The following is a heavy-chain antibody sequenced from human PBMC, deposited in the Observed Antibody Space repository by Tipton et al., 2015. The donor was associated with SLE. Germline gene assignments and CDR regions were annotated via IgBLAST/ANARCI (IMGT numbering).Heavy chain of an antibody. CDR3: AGRTMVVTHDAFDI. D-gene: IGHD4-23*01. CDR1: GYTFTSYG. V-gene: IGHV1-18*01. J-gene: IGHJ3*02. Sequence: QSGAEVKKPGASVKVSCKASGYTFTSYGISWVRQAPGQGLEWMGWVSAYNGNTNYAQKLQGRVTMTTDTSTSTAYMELRSLRSDDTAVYYCAGRTMVVTHDAFDIWGQGTMVTVSS. CDR2: VSAYNGNT.